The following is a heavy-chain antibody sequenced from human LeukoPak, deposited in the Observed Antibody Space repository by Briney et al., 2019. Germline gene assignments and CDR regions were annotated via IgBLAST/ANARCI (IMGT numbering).Heavy chain of an antibody. D-gene: IGHD1-14*01. CDR3: AKDHRTAVVWNYFDY. CDR2: ISGSGGST. CDR1: GFTFSSYA. J-gene: IGHJ4*02. V-gene: IGHV3-23*01. Sequence: GGSLRLSCAASGFTFSSYAMSWVRQAPGKGLEWVSAISGSGGSTYYADSVKGRFTISRDNSKNSLYLQMNSLRAEDTAVYYCAKDHRTAVVWNYFDYWGQGTLVTVSS.